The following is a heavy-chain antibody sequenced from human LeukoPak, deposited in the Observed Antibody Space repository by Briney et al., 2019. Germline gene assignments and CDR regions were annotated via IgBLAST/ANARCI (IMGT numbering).Heavy chain of an antibody. CDR2: INPGGGDA. CDR1: GYIFTSYF. D-gene: IGHD2-21*02. Sequence: GASVKVSCKASGYIFTSYFIHWVRQAPGQGLEWMGRINPGGGDANYAQRFQGRVTMTRDTSTSTVYMEVRSLRSEDTAVYYCARDRLRGGDCPPDYWGQGTLVTVSS. CDR3: ARDRLRGGDCPPDY. J-gene: IGHJ4*02. V-gene: IGHV1-46*01.